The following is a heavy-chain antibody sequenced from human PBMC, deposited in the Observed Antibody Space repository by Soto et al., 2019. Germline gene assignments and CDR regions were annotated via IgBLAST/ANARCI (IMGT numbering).Heavy chain of an antibody. CDR2: ISSDGGDK. V-gene: IGHV3-30*18. CDR3: VKERGRRGFDY. D-gene: IGHD3-10*01. J-gene: IGHJ4*02. Sequence: QVQLVESGGGVVQPGRSLRLSCVASGFTFSSFGADWVRQAPGKGLEWVASISSDGGDKNYADSVKGRFTISRDNSRSTLYLQMNSLSTEDTALYYCVKERGRRGFDYWGQGTLVTVSS. CDR1: GFTFSSFG.